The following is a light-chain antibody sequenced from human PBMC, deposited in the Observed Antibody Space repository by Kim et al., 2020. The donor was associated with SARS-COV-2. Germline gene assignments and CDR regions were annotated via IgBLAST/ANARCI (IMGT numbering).Light chain of an antibody. CDR1: KLGDRY. CDR3: QAWDSTTASVV. V-gene: IGLV3-1*01. CDR2: QDS. Sequence: PGQTASVTCSGDKLGDRYACWYQQRPGQSPVLVIYQDSKRPSGIAERFSGSNSGNTATLTISGTQAMDEADYYCQAWDSTTASVVFGGGTKLTVL. J-gene: IGLJ2*01.